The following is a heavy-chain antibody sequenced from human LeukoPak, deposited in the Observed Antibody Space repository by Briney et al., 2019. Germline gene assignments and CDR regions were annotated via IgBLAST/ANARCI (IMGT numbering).Heavy chain of an antibody. CDR2: ISYDGAIV. J-gene: IGHJ4*02. Sequence: GRSLRLSCSGSGFSFNSYAMHWVRQAPGKGLEWVAVISYDGAIVYYADSVKGRFTISRDNSKNALYLQMNSLGAEDTAVYYCASLGYYYDRSGYYDADRLSDYWGQGTLVTVSS. V-gene: IGHV3-30-3*01. D-gene: IGHD3-22*01. CDR1: GFSFNSYA. CDR3: ASLGYYYDRSGYYDADRLSDY.